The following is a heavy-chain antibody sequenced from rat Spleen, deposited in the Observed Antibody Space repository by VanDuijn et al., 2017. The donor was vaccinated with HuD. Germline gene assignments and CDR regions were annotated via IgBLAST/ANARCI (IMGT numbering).Heavy chain of an antibody. Sequence: EVQLVESDGGLVQPGRSLKLSCAASGFTFSDYYMAWVRQAPTKGLEWVATISYDGSSTYYRDSVKGRFTISRDNAKSTLYLQMDSLRSEDTATYYCARVALTTRYVMDAWGQGASVTVSS. J-gene: IGHJ4*01. CDR1: GFTFSDYY. CDR2: ISYDGSST. CDR3: ARVALTTRYVMDA. D-gene: IGHD1-10*01. V-gene: IGHV5-29*01.